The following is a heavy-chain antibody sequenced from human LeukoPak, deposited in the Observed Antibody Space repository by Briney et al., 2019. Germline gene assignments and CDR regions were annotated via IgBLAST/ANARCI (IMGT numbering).Heavy chain of an antibody. V-gene: IGHV3-11*01. D-gene: IGHD6-13*01. J-gene: IGHJ6*03. CDR1: GFTFSDYY. CDR3: ARDQDSSSWYDYYYYYMDV. CDR2: ISSSGSTI. Sequence: KPGGSLRLSCAASGFTFSDYYMSWLRQAPGKGLEWVSYISSSGSTIYYADSVKGRFTISRDNAKNSLYLQMNSLRAEDTAVYYCARDQDSSSWYDYYYYYMDVWGKGTTVTVSS.